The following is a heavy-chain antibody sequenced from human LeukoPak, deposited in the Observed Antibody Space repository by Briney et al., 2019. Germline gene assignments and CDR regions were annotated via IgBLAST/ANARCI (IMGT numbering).Heavy chain of an antibody. J-gene: IGHJ4*02. Sequence: GGSLRLSCAASGFTFSSYGMHWVRQAPGKGLEWVAVISYDGNNKYYADSVKGRFTISRDNSKNTLYLQMNSLRAEDTAVYYCAKDNLPGIPDDWGQGTLVTVSS. V-gene: IGHV3-30*18. D-gene: IGHD1-14*01. CDR3: AKDNLPGIPDD. CDR2: ISYDGNNK. CDR1: GFTFSSYG.